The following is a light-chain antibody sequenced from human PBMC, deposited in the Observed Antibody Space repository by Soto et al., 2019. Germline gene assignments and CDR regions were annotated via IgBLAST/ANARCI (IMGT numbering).Light chain of an antibody. Sequence: QSVLTQPPSASGSPGQSVTISCTGTSSDVGGYNYVSWYQQHPGKAPKLMIYEVSKRPSGVPDRFSGSKSGNXAXLTVSGLQAEDEADYYCSSYAGSNNLVFGGGTKLTVL. CDR2: EVS. CDR3: SSYAGSNNLV. V-gene: IGLV2-8*01. J-gene: IGLJ3*02. CDR1: SSDVGGYNY.